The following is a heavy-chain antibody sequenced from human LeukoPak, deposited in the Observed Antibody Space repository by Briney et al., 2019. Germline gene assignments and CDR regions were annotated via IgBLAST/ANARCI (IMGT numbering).Heavy chain of an antibody. CDR1: GGSISSGGYY. J-gene: IGHJ6*02. CDR3: SSSDYYYYGMDV. V-gene: IGHV4-61*08. CDR2: IYYSGST. Sequence: SETLSLTWTVSGGSISSGGYYWSWIRQPPGKGLEWIGYIYYSGSTNYNPSLKSRVTISVDTSKNQFSLKLSSVTAADTAVYYCSSSDYYYYGMDVWGQGTTVTVSS. D-gene: IGHD6-6*01.